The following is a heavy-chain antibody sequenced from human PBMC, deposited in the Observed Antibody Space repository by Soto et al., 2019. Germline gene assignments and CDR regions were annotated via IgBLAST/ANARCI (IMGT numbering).Heavy chain of an antibody. CDR3: ARANHNDIVLMYY. CDR1: GGSFSGYY. D-gene: IGHD2-8*01. V-gene: IGHV4-34*01. Sequence: SETLSLTCAVYGGSFSGYYWSWIRQPPGKGLEWIGEINHSGSTNYSPSLKSRVTISVDTSKNQFSLKLSSVTAADTAVYYCARANHNDIVLMYYWGQGTLVTVSS. J-gene: IGHJ4*02. CDR2: INHSGST.